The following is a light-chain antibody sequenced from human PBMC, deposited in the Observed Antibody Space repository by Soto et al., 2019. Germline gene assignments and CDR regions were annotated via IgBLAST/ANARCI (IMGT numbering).Light chain of an antibody. V-gene: IGLV2-14*03. J-gene: IGLJ2*01. CDR2: DVS. Sequence: QSALTQPASVSGSPGQSITISCTGTSSDVGGYNYVSWHQQHPGKAPKLIIFDVSNRPSGVSNRFSGSKSGNTASLTISGLQAEDEADYYCSSYTSSSTVIFGGGTKLTV. CDR3: SSYTSSSTVI. CDR1: SSDVGGYNY.